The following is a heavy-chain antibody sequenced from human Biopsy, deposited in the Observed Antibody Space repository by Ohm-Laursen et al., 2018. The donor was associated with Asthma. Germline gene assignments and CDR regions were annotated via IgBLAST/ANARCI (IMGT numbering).Heavy chain of an antibody. D-gene: IGHD3-22*01. CDR1: YGSIPRGGYY. CDR3: ARAQDYYGSRGYYRSFDY. J-gene: IGHJ4*02. V-gene: IGHV4-31*03. Sequence: TLSLTRTVSYGSIPRGGYYLTWDRQHPRKGPEGDGVIYYSGSTYYNPSLKSRVSISIDTSKNQFSLKLSSVTAADTAVYYCARAQDYYGSRGYYRSFDYWGQGTLVTVSS. CDR2: IYYSGST.